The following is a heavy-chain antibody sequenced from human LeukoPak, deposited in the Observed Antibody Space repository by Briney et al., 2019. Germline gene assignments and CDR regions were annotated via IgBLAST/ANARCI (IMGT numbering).Heavy chain of an antibody. CDR3: ARERLAGRYFDY. D-gene: IGHD4-17*01. CDR2: IWYDGSNK. CDR1: GFTFSGYG. J-gene: IGHJ4*02. Sequence: GRSLRLSCAASGFTFSGYGMHWVRQAPGKGLEWVAVIWYDGSNKYYADSVKGRFTISRDNSKNTLYLQMNSLRAEDTAVYYCARERLAGRYFDYWGQGTLVTVSS. V-gene: IGHV3-33*01.